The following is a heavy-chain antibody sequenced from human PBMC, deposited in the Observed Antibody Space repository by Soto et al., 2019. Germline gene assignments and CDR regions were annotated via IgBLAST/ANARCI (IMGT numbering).Heavy chain of an antibody. CDR1: GGSISSYY. CDR2: IYYSGST. Sequence: SETLSLTCTVSGGSISSYYWSWIRQPPGKGLEWIGYIYYSGSTNYNPSLKSRVTISVDTSKNRFSLKLSSVTAADTAVYYCARGSSDGSSYYYYYMDVWGKGTTVTVSS. V-gene: IGHV4-59*01. D-gene: IGHD3-10*01. CDR3: ARGSSDGSSYYYYYMDV. J-gene: IGHJ6*03.